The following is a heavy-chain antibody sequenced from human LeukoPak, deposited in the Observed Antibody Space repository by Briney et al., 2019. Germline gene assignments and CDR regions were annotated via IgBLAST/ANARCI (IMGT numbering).Heavy chain of an antibody. J-gene: IGHJ4*02. Sequence: TGGSLRLSCTASGFTFSNYWMTWVRQAPGKGLEWVANINQDGSEKYYVDSVKGRFTISRDNAKNSLYLQMGSLTAEDTAVYYCATSRTFDYWGQGTLVTVSS. CDR2: INQDGSEK. D-gene: IGHD1-7*01. V-gene: IGHV3-7*01. CDR1: GFTFSNYW. CDR3: ATSRTFDY.